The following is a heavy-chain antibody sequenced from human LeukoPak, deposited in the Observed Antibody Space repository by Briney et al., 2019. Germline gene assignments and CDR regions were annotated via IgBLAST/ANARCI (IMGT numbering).Heavy chain of an antibody. J-gene: IGHJ4*02. D-gene: IGHD3-10*01. Sequence: SETLSLTCTVSGGSISSSSYYWGWIRQPPGKGLEWIGSIYYGGSSYYNPSLKSRVSISVDTSNNQFSLKLSSVTAADTAVYYCARGMVRGVISIAYWGQGTLVTVSS. CDR3: ARGMVRGVISIAY. V-gene: IGHV4-39*07. CDR1: GGSISSSSYY. CDR2: IYYGGSS.